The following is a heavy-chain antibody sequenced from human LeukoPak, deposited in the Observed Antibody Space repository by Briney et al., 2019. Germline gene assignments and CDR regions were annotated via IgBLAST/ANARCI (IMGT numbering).Heavy chain of an antibody. J-gene: IGHJ4*02. CDR1: GFTFSNYW. Sequence: GGSLRLSCAASGFTFSNYWISWVRQAPGKGLEWVANIKEDGSEKYYVDSVKGRFTLSRDNAKNSLYLQMNSLRAEDTAVYYCATLHCSGGSCPDYWGQGTLVTVSS. CDR3: ATLHCSGGSCPDY. D-gene: IGHD2-15*01. CDR2: IKEDGSEK. V-gene: IGHV3-7*01.